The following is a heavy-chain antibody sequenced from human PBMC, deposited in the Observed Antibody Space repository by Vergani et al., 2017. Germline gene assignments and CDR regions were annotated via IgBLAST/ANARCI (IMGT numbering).Heavy chain of an antibody. V-gene: IGHV1-2*02. Sequence: QVQLVQSGAEVKKPGASVKVSCKASGSTFTGYYMHWVRQAPGPGLEWMGLINPNSGGTNYAQKFQGRVTMTRDTSISTAYMELIRLRSDDTAVYYCARDHGDYDFWSGYYSHNWFDPWGQGTLVTVSS. CDR3: ARDHGDYDFWSGYYSHNWFDP. J-gene: IGHJ5*02. CDR2: INPNSGGT. D-gene: IGHD3-3*01. CDR1: GSTFTGYY.